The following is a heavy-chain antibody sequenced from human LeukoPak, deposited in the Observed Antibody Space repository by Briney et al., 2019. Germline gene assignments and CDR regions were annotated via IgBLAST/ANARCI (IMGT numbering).Heavy chain of an antibody. CDR1: GFCFSDYY. CDR3: ARDPGIYDGFDI. D-gene: IGHD3-16*01. V-gene: IGHV3-11*04. Sequence: GGSLRLSCTASGFCFSDYYMSWIRQAPGKGLEWVLHISSGGTTIYYADDVRGRFTVSRDNAKNSLYLQMHSLRVEDTAVYYCARDPGIYDGFDIWGQGTMVTVSS. CDR2: ISSGGTTI. J-gene: IGHJ3*02.